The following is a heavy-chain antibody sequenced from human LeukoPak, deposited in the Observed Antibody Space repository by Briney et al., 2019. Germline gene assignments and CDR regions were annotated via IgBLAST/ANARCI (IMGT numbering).Heavy chain of an antibody. Sequence: PGGSLRLSCAASGFTFSSYSMNWVRQAPGKGLEWVSAISGSGGSTYYADSVKGRFTISKDNSKNTLYLQMNSLRAEDTAVYYCAKLMAHYYGSGSYWFDPWGQGTLVTVSS. J-gene: IGHJ5*02. CDR1: GFTFSSYS. V-gene: IGHV3-23*01. D-gene: IGHD3-10*01. CDR2: ISGSGGST. CDR3: AKLMAHYYGSGSYWFDP.